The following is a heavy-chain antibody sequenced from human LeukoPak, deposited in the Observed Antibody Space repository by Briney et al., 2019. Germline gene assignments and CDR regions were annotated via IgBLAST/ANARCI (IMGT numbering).Heavy chain of an antibody. CDR3: ARDDSYNYYYGMDV. Sequence: SETLSLTCTVSGGSISSYYWSWIRQPPGKGLEWIGYIYYSGSTNYNPSLKSRVTISVDTSKNQFSLKLSSVTAADTAVYYRARDDSYNYYYGMDVWGQGTTVTVSS. CDR1: GGSISSYY. CDR2: IYYSGST. D-gene: IGHD3-22*01. J-gene: IGHJ6*02. V-gene: IGHV4-59*01.